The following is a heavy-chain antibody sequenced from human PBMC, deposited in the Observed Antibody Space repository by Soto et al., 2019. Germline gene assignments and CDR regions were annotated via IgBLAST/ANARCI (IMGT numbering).Heavy chain of an antibody. J-gene: IGHJ4*02. CDR3: AREGSYSAYNFAHGIQLWSFDF. V-gene: IGHV4-4*07. Sequence: SETLSLTCTVSGGSINTFYWSWVRQPAGKGLEWIGRIFSSGSTSFNPSLESRVAMSVDTSKNHFSLNLSSVTAADMAVYYCAREGSYSAYNFAHGIQLWSFDFWGQGALVTVCS. CDR1: GGSINTFY. D-gene: IGHD5-12*01. CDR2: IFSSGST.